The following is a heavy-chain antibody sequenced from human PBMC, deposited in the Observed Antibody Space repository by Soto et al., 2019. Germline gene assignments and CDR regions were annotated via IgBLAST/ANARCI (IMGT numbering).Heavy chain of an antibody. D-gene: IGHD3-9*01. CDR2: IYSKTGTI. CDR3: ARDFDCDIDY. Sequence: QVQLVQSGPEVQKPGASVKVSCKTSGYIFTNFGITWVRQAPGLGREWLGWIYSKTGTINFAQKFQDRVTMTTDASTSTGYMALTSLTFDDSAVYFCARDFDCDIDYWGQGTLVTVS. CDR1: GYIFTNFG. J-gene: IGHJ4*02. V-gene: IGHV1-18*01.